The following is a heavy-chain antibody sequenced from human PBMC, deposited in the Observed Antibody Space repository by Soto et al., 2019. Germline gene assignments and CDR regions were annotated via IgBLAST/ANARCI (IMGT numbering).Heavy chain of an antibody. CDR1: GGSISSGDYY. J-gene: IGHJ6*02. D-gene: IGHD2-2*01. Sequence: SETLSLTCTVFGGSISSGDYYWSWIRQPPGKGLEWIGYIYYSGSTSYNASLKSRTSISADPSNNQFSLKLHSLTAADTAVYFCGTMPIVVEPAPMDVWGPGTSVTVSS. CDR2: IYYSGST. V-gene: IGHV4-30-4*01. CDR3: GTMPIVVEPAPMDV.